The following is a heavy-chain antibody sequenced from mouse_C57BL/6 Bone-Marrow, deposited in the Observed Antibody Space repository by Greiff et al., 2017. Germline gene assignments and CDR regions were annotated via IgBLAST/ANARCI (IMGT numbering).Heavy chain of an antibody. V-gene: IGHV5-16*01. Sequence: EVQLQASEGGLVQPGSSMKLSCTASGFTFSDYYMAWVRPVPEKGLEWVANINYDGSSTYYLDSLQSRFIIARDNAKNNLYLQMSSLKSEDTATYYCARIYYDYDGGVRYAMDYWGQGTSVTVSS. CDR2: INYDGSST. CDR1: GFTFSDYY. CDR3: ARIYYDYDGGVRYAMDY. D-gene: IGHD2-4*01. J-gene: IGHJ4*01.